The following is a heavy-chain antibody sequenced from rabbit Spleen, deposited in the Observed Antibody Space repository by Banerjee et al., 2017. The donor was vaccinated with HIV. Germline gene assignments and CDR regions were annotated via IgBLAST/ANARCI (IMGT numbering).Heavy chain of an antibody. CDR1: GFSFSSAYD. CDR3: ARDKELDIWGYEFNL. Sequence: QSLEESGGDLVKPGASLTLTCTASGFSFSSAYDMCWVRQAPGKGLEWIACISTSGGSTWYASWAKGRFTISKTSSTTVTLQMTSLTAADTATYFCARDKELDIWGYEFNLWGQGTLVTVS. D-gene: IGHD3-1*01. V-gene: IGHV1S40*01. CDR2: ISTSGGST. J-gene: IGHJ4*01.